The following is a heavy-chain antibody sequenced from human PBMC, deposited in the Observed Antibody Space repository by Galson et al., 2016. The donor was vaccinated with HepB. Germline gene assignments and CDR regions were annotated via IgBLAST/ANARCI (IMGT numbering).Heavy chain of an antibody. CDR3: ALGDGKL. V-gene: IGHV5-51*01. CDR2: VYPDDSDT. J-gene: IGHJ4*02. Sequence: QSGAEVKKPGQPLRISCEGSGFSFSTHWIGWVRQLSGKGLEWMGVVYPDDSDTTYSPSFQGQVSISADKSTSTAYLQWRSLKASEAAMYYCALGDGKLWGQGTLVTVTS. CDR1: GFSFSTHW.